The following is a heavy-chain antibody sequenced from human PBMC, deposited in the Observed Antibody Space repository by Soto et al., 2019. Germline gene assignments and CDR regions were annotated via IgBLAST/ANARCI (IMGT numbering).Heavy chain of an antibody. Sequence: PGGSLRLSCAASGFTFSGSAMHWVRQASGKGLEWVGRIRSKANSYATAYAASVKGRFTISRDDSKNTAYLQMNSLKTEDTAVYYCTMAYYGSGSYYNPYYYYGMDVWGQGTTVTVSS. CDR3: TMAYYGSGSYYNPYYYYGMDV. CDR2: IRSKANSYAT. D-gene: IGHD3-10*01. V-gene: IGHV3-73*01. CDR1: GFTFSGSA. J-gene: IGHJ6*02.